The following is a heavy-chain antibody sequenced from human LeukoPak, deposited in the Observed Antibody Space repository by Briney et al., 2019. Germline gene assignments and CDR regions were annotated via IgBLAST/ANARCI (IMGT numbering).Heavy chain of an antibody. J-gene: IGHJ5*02. V-gene: IGHV4-30-4*08. CDR3: ARETDVDHYGSGSYYNWFDP. CDR2: IYYGGST. D-gene: IGHD3-10*01. CDR1: GGSISSGDYY. Sequence: PSETLSLTCTVSGGSISSGDYYWSWIRQPPGKGLEWIGYIYYGGSTYYNPSLKSRVTISVDTSKNQFSLKLSSVTAADTAVYYCARETDVDHYGSGSYYNWFDPWGQGTLVTVSS.